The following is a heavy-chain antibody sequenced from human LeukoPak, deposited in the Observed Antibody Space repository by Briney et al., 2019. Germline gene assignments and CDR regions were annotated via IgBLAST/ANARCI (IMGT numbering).Heavy chain of an antibody. CDR3: ARDLRGKDDY. Sequence: ASVKVSRKASGYTFTGYYVHWVRQAPGQGLEWIGWINPNSGGRKYAQKFQDRVTLTRDTSISTAYMELSGLRSDDTAVYYCARDLRGKDDYWGQGTLVTVSS. CDR1: GYTFTGYY. J-gene: IGHJ4*02. D-gene: IGHD1-26*01. V-gene: IGHV1-2*02. CDR2: INPNSGGR.